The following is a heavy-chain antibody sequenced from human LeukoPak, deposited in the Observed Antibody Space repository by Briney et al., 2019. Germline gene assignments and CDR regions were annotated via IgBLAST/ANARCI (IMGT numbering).Heavy chain of an antibody. V-gene: IGHV3-9*01. CDR2: ISWNSGSI. CDR3: AEWELLPTADY. CDR1: GFTFDDYA. Sequence: GGSLRLSCAASGFTFDDYAMHWVRQAPGKGLEWVSGISWNSGSIGYADSVKGRFTISRDNAKNSLYLQMNSLRDDDTALYYCAEWELLPTADYWGQGTLVTVSS. J-gene: IGHJ4*02. D-gene: IGHD1-26*01.